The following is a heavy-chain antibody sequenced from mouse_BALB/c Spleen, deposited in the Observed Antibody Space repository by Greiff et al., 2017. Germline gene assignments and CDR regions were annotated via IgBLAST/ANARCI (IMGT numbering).Heavy chain of an antibody. CDR2: IDPENGDT. CDR1: GFNIKDYY. Sequence: VQLQQSGAELVRSGASVKLSCTASGFNIKDYYMHWVKQRPEQGLEWIGWIDPENGDTEYAPKFQGKAIMTADTSSNTAYLQLSSLTSEDTAVYYCNADYGNTWFAYWGQGALVTVSA. V-gene: IGHV14-4*02. J-gene: IGHJ3*01. D-gene: IGHD2-1*01. CDR3: NADYGNTWFAY.